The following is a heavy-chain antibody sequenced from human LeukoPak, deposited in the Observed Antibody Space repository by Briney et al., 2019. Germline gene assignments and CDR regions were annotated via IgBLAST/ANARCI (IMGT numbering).Heavy chain of an antibody. J-gene: IGHJ5*02. CDR2: ISGSGGTT. Sequence: GGSLRLSCAASGFTFTDYAMTWVRQAPGKGLEWVSAISGSGGTTHYAESVKGRYTISRDNSKTTLYLQTNSLRAEDTAVYYCARAWPWYDPWGQGTLVTVSS. CDR1: GFTFTDYA. V-gene: IGHV3-23*01. CDR3: ARAWPWYDP.